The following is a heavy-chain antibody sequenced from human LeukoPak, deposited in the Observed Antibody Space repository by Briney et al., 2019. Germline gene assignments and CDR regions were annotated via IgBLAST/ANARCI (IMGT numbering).Heavy chain of an antibody. CDR2: IYSSGNT. CDR1: GDSISSYY. D-gene: IGHD2-21*02. J-gene: IGHJ6*03. Sequence: SETLSLTCTVSGDSISSYYWSWIRQPAGKGLEWIGRIYSSGNTNYNPSLRSRITMSVDTSKNQLSLRLNSVTAADTAVYYCARNGVTSGVRNYYYYMDVWGKGTTVTVSS. CDR3: ARNGVTSGVRNYYYYMDV. V-gene: IGHV4-4*07.